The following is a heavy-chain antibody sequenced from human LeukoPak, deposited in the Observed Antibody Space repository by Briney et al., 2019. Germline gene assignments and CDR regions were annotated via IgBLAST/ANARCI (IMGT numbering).Heavy chain of an antibody. D-gene: IGHD4-23*01. J-gene: IGHJ5*02. CDR3: ARDNSIADRGWWFDP. CDR2: INPSGIST. CDR1: GRTFTSYY. V-gene: IGHV1-46*01. Sequence: CKASGRTFTSYYIHWVLQAPVQGLAWMALINPSGISTLYAEKFRGRIIMTRDMSTATDYMELSSLRSEDTAVYYCARDNSIADRGWWFDPWGQGTLVTVSS.